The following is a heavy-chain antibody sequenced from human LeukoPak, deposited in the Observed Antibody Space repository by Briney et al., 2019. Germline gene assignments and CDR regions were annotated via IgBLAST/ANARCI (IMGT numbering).Heavy chain of an antibody. J-gene: IGHJ4*02. CDR1: GDSITNYY. D-gene: IGHD6-19*01. Sequence: SETLSLTCTVSGDSITNYYWSWIRQPAGKGLEWLGRIYSSGSSNYNPSLETRVTMSVDTSKNQFSLKLNSVTAADTAVDYCARLAYSSGWSYFDSWGQGTLVTVSS. CDR3: ARLAYSSGWSYFDS. CDR2: IYSSGSS. V-gene: IGHV4-4*07.